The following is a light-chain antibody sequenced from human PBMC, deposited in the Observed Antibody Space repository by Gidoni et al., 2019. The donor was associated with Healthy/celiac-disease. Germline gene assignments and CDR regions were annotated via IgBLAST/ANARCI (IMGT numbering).Light chain of an antibody. V-gene: IGLV1-44*01. CDR2: SSN. CDR1: SANIGSNT. CDR3: AAWDDSLNGTV. J-gene: IGLJ3*02. Sequence: SVLTQLPSASGTPGQRVTISCSGSSANIGSNTVNWYQQLPGTAPKLLIYSSNQRPSGVPDRFSGSKSGTSASLAIRGSQSEDEAEYYCAAWDDSLNGTVFGGGTKLTVL.